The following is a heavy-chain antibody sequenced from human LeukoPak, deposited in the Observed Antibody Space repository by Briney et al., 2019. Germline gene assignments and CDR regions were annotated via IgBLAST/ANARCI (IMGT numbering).Heavy chain of an antibody. D-gene: IGHD3-22*01. Sequence: SQTLSLTCAISGDSVSSNSAAWNWVRQSPSRDLEWLGRTYYRSKWYNDYTLSVKSRITINPDTSKNHFSLQLNSVTPEDTAVYYCARRRYYDYTGFFDYWGQGTLVTVSS. J-gene: IGHJ4*02. CDR1: GDSVSSNSAA. V-gene: IGHV6-1*01. CDR3: ARRRYYDYTGFFDY. CDR2: TYYRSKWYN.